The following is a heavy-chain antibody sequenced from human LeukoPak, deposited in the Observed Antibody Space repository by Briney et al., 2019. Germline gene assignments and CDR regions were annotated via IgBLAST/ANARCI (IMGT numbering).Heavy chain of an antibody. CDR1: AGSISTTNW. Sequence: SETLSLTRGVAAGSISTTNWWTWVRPPQGKGLEWIGEVHLAGRTNYNPSLESRLTLSVDLSANHISLKLTSVSAADTAVYYCAREGGFYRPLDYSGQGTLVTVSS. CDR2: VHLAGRT. D-gene: IGHD3-3*01. J-gene: IGHJ4*02. CDR3: AREGGFYRPLDY. V-gene: IGHV4-4*02.